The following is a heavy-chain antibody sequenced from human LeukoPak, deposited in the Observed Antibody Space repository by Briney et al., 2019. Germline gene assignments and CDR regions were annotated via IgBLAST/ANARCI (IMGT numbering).Heavy chain of an antibody. CDR1: GFTFSSYA. J-gene: IGHJ4*02. CDR2: IYYSGST. CDR3: ARVVVAAGTTY. D-gene: IGHD6-13*01. Sequence: GSLRLPCAASGFTFSSYAMSWVRQAPGKGLEWIGSIYYSGSTYYNPSLKSRVTISVDTSKNQFSLKLSSVTAADTAVYYCARVVVAAGTTYWGQGTLVTVSS. V-gene: IGHV4-39*07.